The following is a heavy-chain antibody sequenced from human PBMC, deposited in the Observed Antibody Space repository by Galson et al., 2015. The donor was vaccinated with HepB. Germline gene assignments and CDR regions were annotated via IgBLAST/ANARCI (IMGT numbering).Heavy chain of an antibody. D-gene: IGHD6-13*01. CDR1: GGSISSGSYY. J-gene: IGHJ6*03. CDR3: ARVYPGYSSSWPGSRSYYYMDV. Sequence: TLSLTCTVSGGSISSGSYYWSWIRQPAGKGLEWIGRIYTSGSTNYNPSLKSRVTMSVDTSKNQFSLKLSSVTAADTAVYYCARVYPGYSSSWPGSRSYYYMDVWGKGTTVTVSS. V-gene: IGHV4-61*02. CDR2: IYTSGST.